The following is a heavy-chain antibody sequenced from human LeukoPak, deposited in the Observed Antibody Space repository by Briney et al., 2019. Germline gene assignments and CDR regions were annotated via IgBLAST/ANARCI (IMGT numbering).Heavy chain of an antibody. CDR1: GHTLTDLS. CDR2: IDPEDGET. CDR3: ATGGIYSLLDY. V-gene: IGHV1-24*01. J-gene: IGHJ4*02. Sequence: ASVKVSCKVSGHTLTDLSTHWVRQAPGRGLEWMRGIDPEDGETIYAQKFQGRVTMTEDTSTDTAYMELSSLRSEDTAVYYCATGGIYSLLDYWGQGTLVTVSS. D-gene: IGHD1-26*01.